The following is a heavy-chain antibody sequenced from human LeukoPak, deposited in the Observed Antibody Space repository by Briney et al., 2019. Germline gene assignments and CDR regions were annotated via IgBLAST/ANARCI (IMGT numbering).Heavy chain of an antibody. CDR2: IKQDGSEK. CDR1: GFTFSSYW. D-gene: IGHD7-27*01. Sequence: GGSLRLSCAASGFTFSSYWMGWVRQAPGKGLEWVANIKQDGSEKYYVDSVKGRFTISRDNAKKSLYLQMNSLRAEDTAVYYCTREEGGKLGIDYYFDYWGQGTLVTVSS. J-gene: IGHJ4*02. CDR3: TREEGGKLGIDYYFDY. V-gene: IGHV3-7*01.